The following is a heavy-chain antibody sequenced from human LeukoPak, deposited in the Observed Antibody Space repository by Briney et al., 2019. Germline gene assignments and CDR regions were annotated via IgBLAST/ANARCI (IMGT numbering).Heavy chain of an antibody. CDR3: ARDGSGSYYFDY. Sequence: GGSLRLSCAASGFTVSSNYMSWVRQAPGKGLEWVSVIYSGGSTYYADSVKGRFTISRDNAKNSLYLQMNSLRAEDTAVYYCARDGSGSYYFDYWGQGTLVTVSS. CDR2: IYSGGST. CDR1: GFTVSSNY. V-gene: IGHV3-66*01. D-gene: IGHD1-26*01. J-gene: IGHJ4*02.